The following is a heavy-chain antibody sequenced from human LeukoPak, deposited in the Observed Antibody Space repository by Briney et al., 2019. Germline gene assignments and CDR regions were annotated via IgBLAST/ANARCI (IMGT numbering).Heavy chain of an antibody. D-gene: IGHD1-26*01. V-gene: IGHV5-51*01. CDR1: GHRFTNHW. CDR2: INLGDSDT. Sequence: GESLKISCEVSGHRFTNHWIGWVRPMPGKGLEWMGIINLGDSDTKYSPSFQGQVTISLDKSISTAYLQWRSLKASDTAMYYCARRPYSGSPNWFDPWGQGTLVTVSS. CDR3: ARRPYSGSPNWFDP. J-gene: IGHJ5*02.